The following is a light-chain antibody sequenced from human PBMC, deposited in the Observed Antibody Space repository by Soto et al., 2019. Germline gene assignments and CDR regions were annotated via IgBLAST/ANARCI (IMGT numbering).Light chain of an antibody. CDR1: SGDVGGHPY. J-gene: IGLJ2*01. CDR3: SAYSGRVHVI. Sequence: QSALTQPPSASGSPGQSVTVSCTGTSGDVGGHPYVSWYQQHPGKAPKLIIYDVTKRPSGVPDRFSGSRSGNTASLTVSGLQAEDEADYYCSAYSGRVHVIFGGGTKVTVL. V-gene: IGLV2-8*01. CDR2: DVT.